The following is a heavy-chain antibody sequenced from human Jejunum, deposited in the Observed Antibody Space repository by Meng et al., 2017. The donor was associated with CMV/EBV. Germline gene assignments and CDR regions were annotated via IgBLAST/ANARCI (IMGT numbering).Heavy chain of an antibody. Sequence: CAASGFTVGGHGMSWVRQAPGKGLEWVSGIDWNGGTTAYADSVKGRFTISRDNAKNSLYLHMISLRAEETALYYCARDFSYYSLDVWGQGTTVTVSS. CDR2: IDWNGGTT. V-gene: IGHV3-20*04. D-gene: IGHD2/OR15-2a*01. J-gene: IGHJ6*02. CDR3: ARDFSYYSLDV. CDR1: GFTVGGHG.